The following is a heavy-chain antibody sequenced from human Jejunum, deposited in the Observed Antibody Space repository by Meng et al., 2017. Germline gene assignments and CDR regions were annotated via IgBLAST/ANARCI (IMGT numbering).Heavy chain of an antibody. CDR3: ARELISYAFDY. CDR2: INTRTGGT. V-gene: IGHV1-2*06. Sequence: QGQLVQSAAGVKGPGASVKVSCKASGYPFTDYYLYWVRQAPGQGLEWMGRINTRTGGTIYTQKFYGRVTMTRDTSISTAYMELSRLRSDDTAVYYCARELISYAFDYWGQGSLVTVSS. J-gene: IGHJ4*02. CDR1: GYPFTDYY. D-gene: IGHD1-26*01.